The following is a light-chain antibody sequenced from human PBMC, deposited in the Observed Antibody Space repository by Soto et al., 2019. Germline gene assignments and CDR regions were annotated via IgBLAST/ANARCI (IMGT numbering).Light chain of an antibody. CDR2: DAS. Sequence: DIHMTQSPSTLSASVGDRVTITCRASQSVGTDLAWYQQKPGEVPKLLIYDASTLTSGVPPRFSGGGSGTEFPLTISSLQPDDFATYYCQHYDRYPYTFGQGTKLEI. CDR3: QHYDRYPYT. J-gene: IGKJ2*01. CDR1: QSVGTD. V-gene: IGKV1-5*01.